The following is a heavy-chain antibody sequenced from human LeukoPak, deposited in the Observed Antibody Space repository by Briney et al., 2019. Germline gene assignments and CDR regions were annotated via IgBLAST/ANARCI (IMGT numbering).Heavy chain of an antibody. D-gene: IGHD3-10*01. J-gene: IGHJ4*02. CDR1: GGSISSSSYY. V-gene: IGHV4-39*01. Sequence: KASETLSLTCTVSGGSISSSSYYWGWIRQPPGKGLEWIGSIYYSGSTYYNPSLKSRVTISVDTSKNQFSLKLSSVTAADTAVYYRASTGGELLLYYFDYWGQGTLVTVSS. CDR2: IYYSGST. CDR3: ASTGGELLLYYFDY.